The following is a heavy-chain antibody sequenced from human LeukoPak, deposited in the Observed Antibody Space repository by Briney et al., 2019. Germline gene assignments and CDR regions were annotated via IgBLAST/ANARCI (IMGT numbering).Heavy chain of an antibody. V-gene: IGHV4-4*02. D-gene: IGHD2-15*01. Sequence: SGTLSLTCAVSGGSISSSNWWSWVRQPPGKGLEWIGEIYHSGSTNYNPSLKSRVTISVDKSKNQFSLKLSSVTAAATAVYYCAIESLDCSGGSCHDYWGQGTLVTVSS. CDR2: IYHSGST. CDR3: AIESLDCSGGSCHDY. J-gene: IGHJ4*02. CDR1: GGSISSSNW.